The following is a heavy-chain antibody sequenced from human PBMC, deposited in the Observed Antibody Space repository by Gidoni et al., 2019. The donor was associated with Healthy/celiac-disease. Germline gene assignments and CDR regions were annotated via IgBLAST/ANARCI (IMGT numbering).Heavy chain of an antibody. CDR1: GFTVSSYD. CDR2: IGTAGDT. J-gene: IGHJ6*02. D-gene: IGHD3-16*01. V-gene: IGHV3-13*01. Sequence: EVKLVESGGGWVQAGGSLSRSCADTGFTVSSYDMHWVRQATGKGLEWVSAIGTAGDTYYPGSVKGRFTISRENAKNSLYLQMNSLRAEDTAVYYCARERPLLGYYGMDVWGQGTTVTVSS. CDR3: ARERPLLGYYGMDV.